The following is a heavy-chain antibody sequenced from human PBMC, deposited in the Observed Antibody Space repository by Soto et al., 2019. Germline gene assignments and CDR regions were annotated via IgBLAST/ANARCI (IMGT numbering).Heavy chain of an antibody. Sequence: SETLSLTCTVSGGSISSGGYYWSWIRQRPGKGLEWIGYIYYSGSTYYNPSLKSRVTISVDTSKNQFSLKLSSVTAADTAVYYCAGGELELRLYYWGQGTLVTVSS. CDR3: AGGELELRLYY. CDR1: GGSISSGGYY. J-gene: IGHJ4*02. CDR2: IYYSGST. V-gene: IGHV4-31*03. D-gene: IGHD1-7*01.